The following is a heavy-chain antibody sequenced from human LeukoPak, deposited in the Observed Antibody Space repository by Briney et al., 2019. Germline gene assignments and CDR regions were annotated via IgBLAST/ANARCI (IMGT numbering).Heavy chain of an antibody. CDR2: SSTSSTI. D-gene: IGHD3-22*01. Sequence: GSLRLSCAASGFTFSSSSMNWVRQAPGKGLEWVSYSSTSSTIYYADSVKGRFTISRDNAKNSLYLQMNSLRAEDTAVYYCARVIRYYDSSGYYHDAFDIWGQGTMVTVSS. CDR3: ARVIRYYDSSGYYHDAFDI. V-gene: IGHV3-48*04. CDR1: GFTFSSSS. J-gene: IGHJ3*02.